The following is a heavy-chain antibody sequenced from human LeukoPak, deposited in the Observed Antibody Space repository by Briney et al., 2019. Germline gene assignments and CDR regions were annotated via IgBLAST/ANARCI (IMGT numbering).Heavy chain of an antibody. V-gene: IGHV3-21*01. CDR3: ARWGKAVAGHDY. CDR2: ISSSSSYI. D-gene: IGHD6-19*01. Sequence: GGSLRLSCAASGFTFSSYSMNWVRQAPGKGLEWVSSISSSSSYIYYADSVKGRFTISRDNAKNSLYLQMNSLRAEDTAVYYCARWGKAVAGHDYWGQGTLVTVSS. CDR1: GFTFSSYS. J-gene: IGHJ4*02.